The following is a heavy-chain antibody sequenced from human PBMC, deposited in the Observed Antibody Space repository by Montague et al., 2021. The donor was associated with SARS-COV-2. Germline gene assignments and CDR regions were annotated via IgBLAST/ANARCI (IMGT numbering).Heavy chain of an antibody. Sequence: SLILSCAASGFTFSRHEVNWVRQAPGKGLEWVSYITSDGGIIYYXDFVEGRFTISRDNAKNSLYLHMNSLRVGDTAVYYCATLARGLFDHGMDVWGQGTTVTVSS. CDR1: GFTFSRHE. CDR3: ATLARGLFDHGMDV. J-gene: IGHJ6*02. V-gene: IGHV3-48*03. CDR2: ITSDGGII. D-gene: IGHD4-17*01.